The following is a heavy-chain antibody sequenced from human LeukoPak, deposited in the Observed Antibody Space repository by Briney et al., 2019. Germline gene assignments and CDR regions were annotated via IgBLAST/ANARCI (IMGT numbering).Heavy chain of an antibody. CDR1: GGSISSYY. CDR3: ARGKKWELLSFDY. CDR2: IYYSGST. D-gene: IGHD1-26*01. V-gene: IGHV4-59*01. J-gene: IGHJ4*02. Sequence: ALETLSLTCTVSGGSISSYYWSWIRQPPGKGLEWIGYIYYSGSTNYNPSLKSRVTISVDTSKNQFSLKLSSVTAADTAVYYCARGKKWELLSFDYGGQGTLVTVSS.